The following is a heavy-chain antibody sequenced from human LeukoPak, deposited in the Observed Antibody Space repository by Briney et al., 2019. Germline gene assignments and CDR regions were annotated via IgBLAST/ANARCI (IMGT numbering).Heavy chain of an antibody. CDR3: ARAFLRGSGSYYKNYYYYYGMDV. J-gene: IGHJ6*02. V-gene: IGHV3-7*01. CDR1: GFTFSSYW. Sequence: GGSLRLSCAASGFTFSSYWMSWVRQAPGKGLEWVANIKQDGSEKYYVDSVKGRFTISRDNAKNSLYLQMNSLRAEDTAVYYCARAFLRGSGSYYKNYYYYYGMDVWGQGTTVTVSS. D-gene: IGHD3-10*01. CDR2: IKQDGSEK.